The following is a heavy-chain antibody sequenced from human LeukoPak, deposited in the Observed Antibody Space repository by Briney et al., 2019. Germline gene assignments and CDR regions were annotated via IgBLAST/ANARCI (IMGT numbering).Heavy chain of an antibody. J-gene: IGHJ3*02. Sequence: QPGGSLRLSCAASGFTFTTNAMSWVRQAPGKGLEWVSAVSGSGGDTYYAGSVKGRFTISGDNSKNTLYLQMNSLRVEDTAVYFCAKELIIQPTGTVAFDIWGQGTMVTVSS. V-gene: IGHV3-23*01. CDR1: GFTFTTNA. D-gene: IGHD1-1*01. CDR2: VSGSGGDT. CDR3: AKELIIQPTGTVAFDI.